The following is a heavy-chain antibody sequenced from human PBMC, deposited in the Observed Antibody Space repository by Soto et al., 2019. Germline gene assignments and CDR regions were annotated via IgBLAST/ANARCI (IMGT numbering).Heavy chain of an antibody. J-gene: IGHJ4*02. D-gene: IGHD1-26*01. V-gene: IGHV4-34*01. CDR3: ARDFFEGRPTFDY. Sequence: PSETLSLTCAVYGGSFSGYYWSWIRQPPGKGLEWIGEINHSGSTNYNPSLKSRVTISVDTSKNQFSLKLSSVTAADTAVYYCARDFFEGRPTFDYWGQGTLVTVSS. CDR2: INHSGST. CDR1: GGSFSGYY.